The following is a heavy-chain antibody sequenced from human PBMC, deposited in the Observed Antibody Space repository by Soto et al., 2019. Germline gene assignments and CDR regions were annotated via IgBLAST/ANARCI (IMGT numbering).Heavy chain of an antibody. Sequence: EVQLVESGGGFVQPGGSLRLSCAASGFDFSNSWMHWVRQVPGKGLVWVSHINSDGSSTTYADSVKGRFTISRGNARTTVYLQLDSLRVEDTAVYYCARDKSYALAVWGRGTTVTVSS. CDR3: ARDKSYALAV. V-gene: IGHV3-74*03. D-gene: IGHD4-17*01. CDR2: INSDGSST. J-gene: IGHJ6*02. CDR1: GFDFSNSW.